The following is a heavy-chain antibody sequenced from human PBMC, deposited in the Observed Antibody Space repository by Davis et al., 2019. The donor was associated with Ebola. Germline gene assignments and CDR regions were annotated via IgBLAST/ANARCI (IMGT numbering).Heavy chain of an antibody. CDR2: INPSGGST. J-gene: IGHJ6*04. V-gene: IGHV1-46*01. D-gene: IGHD2-15*01. CDR1: GYTFTSYY. Sequence: ASVKVSCKASGYTFTSYYMQWVRQAPGQGLEWMGIINPSGGSTSYAQKFQGRVTMTRDTSTSTVYMELSSLRSEDTAVYYCARERIVVVVAANEDYYYYGMDVWGKGTTVTVSS. CDR3: ARERIVVVVAANEDYYYYGMDV.